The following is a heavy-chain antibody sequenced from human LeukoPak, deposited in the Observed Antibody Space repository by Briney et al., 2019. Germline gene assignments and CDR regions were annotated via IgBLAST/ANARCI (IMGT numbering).Heavy chain of an antibody. Sequence: GGSLRLSCAASGFTFSGYAMHWVRQAPGKGLEWVALISFDGSNKYYTDSVKGRFTISRDNSKNTLYLQMNSLGGEDTAVYYCARDTIAAVGFFDYWGQGTLVTVSS. V-gene: IGHV3-30-3*01. CDR2: ISFDGSNK. D-gene: IGHD6-13*01. CDR1: GFTFSGYA. J-gene: IGHJ4*02. CDR3: ARDTIAAVGFFDY.